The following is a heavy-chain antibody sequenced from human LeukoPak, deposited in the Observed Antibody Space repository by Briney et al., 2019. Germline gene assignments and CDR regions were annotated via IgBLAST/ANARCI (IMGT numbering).Heavy chain of an antibody. CDR1: GGTFSSYA. Sequence: ASVKVSCKASGGTFSSYAISWVRQAPGQGLEWMGRIIPILGIANYAQKFQGRVTITADKSTSTAYMELSSLRSEDTAVYYCARDPPYYYDSSGPDDYWGQGTLVTVSS. CDR3: ARDPPYYYDSSGPDDY. V-gene: IGHV1-69*04. CDR2: IIPILGIA. J-gene: IGHJ4*02. D-gene: IGHD3-22*01.